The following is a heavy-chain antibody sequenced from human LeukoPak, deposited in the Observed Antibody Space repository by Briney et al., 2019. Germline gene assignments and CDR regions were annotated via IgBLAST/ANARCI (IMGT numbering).Heavy chain of an antibody. V-gene: IGHV3-30*18. D-gene: IGHD3-10*01. CDR3: AKDSMVRGVIITLDY. Sequence: GGSLRLSCAASGFTFSSYGMHWVRQSPGKGLEWVAVISYDGSNKYYADSVKGRFTISRDNSKNTLYLQMSSLRAEDTAVYYCAKDSMVRGVIITLDYWGQGTLVTVSS. CDR2: ISYDGSNK. CDR1: GFTFSSYG. J-gene: IGHJ4*02.